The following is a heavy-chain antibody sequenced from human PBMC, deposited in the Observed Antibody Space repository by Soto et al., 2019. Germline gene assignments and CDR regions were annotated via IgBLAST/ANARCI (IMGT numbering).Heavy chain of an antibody. CDR2: IIPIFGTA. J-gene: IGHJ4*02. D-gene: IGHD1-7*01. CDR3: AKDRRAGGNYGFYSDF. Sequence: GASVKVSCKASGGTFSSYAISWVRQAPGQGLEWMGGIIPIFGTANYAQKFQGRVTITADESTSTAYMELSSLRSEDTAVYYCAKDRRAGGNYGFYSDFWGQGALVTSPQ. V-gene: IGHV1-69*13. CDR1: GGTFSSYA.